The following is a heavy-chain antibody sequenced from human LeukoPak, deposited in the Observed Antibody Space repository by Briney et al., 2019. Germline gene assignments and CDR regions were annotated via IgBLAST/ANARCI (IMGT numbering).Heavy chain of an antibody. Sequence: SQTLSLTCAISGDSVSSNSAAWNWIRQSPSRGLEWLGRTYYRSKWYNDYAVSVKSQITINPDTSKNQFSLQLNSVTPEDTAVYYCAREEGATRGYYYGMDVWGQGTTVTVSS. CDR2: TYYRSKWYN. D-gene: IGHD1-26*01. V-gene: IGHV6-1*01. CDR3: AREEGATRGYYYGMDV. J-gene: IGHJ6*02. CDR1: GDSVSSNSAA.